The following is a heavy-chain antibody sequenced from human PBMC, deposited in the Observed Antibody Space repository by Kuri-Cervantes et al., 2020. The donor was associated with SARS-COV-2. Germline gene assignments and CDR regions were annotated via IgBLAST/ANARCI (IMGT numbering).Heavy chain of an antibody. D-gene: IGHD6-19*01. J-gene: IGHJ6*03. CDR3: ARAPYSSGWWGYRGCYMDV. V-gene: IGHV1-69*13. Sequence: SVKVSCKASGGTFRRHAISWVRQAPGQGLEWMGGIIPIFGTAKYAQKFQGRVTISADESTSIGYMEVSSLRSEDTAVYYCARAPYSSGWWGYRGCYMDVWGKGTTVTVSS. CDR1: GGTFRRHA. CDR2: IIPIFGTA.